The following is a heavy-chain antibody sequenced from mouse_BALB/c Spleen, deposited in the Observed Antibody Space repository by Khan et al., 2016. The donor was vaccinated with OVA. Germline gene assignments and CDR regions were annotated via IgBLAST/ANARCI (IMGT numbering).Heavy chain of an antibody. CDR3: ARGRYVNWYFEV. V-gene: IGHV1-87*01. CDR2: IYPGDGDT. CDR1: GYSFTSYW. D-gene: IGHD1-1*02. Sequence: QVQLQQSGAELARPGASVKLSCKASGYSFTSYWMQWVKQRPGQGMEWIGAIYPGDGDTRYTQKFKVKATLTADNSSSTAYMQLSSLASEDSAIYYCARGRYVNWYFEVWGAGTTVTVSS. J-gene: IGHJ1*01.